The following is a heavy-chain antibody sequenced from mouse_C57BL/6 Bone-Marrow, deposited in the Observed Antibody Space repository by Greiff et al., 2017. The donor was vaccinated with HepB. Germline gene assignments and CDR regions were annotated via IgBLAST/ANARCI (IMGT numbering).Heavy chain of an antibody. CDR3: ARNHYGSSYRFAY. Sequence: QVQLQQSGPGLVQPSQSLSITCTVSGFSLTSYGVHWVRQSPGKGLEWLGVIWSGGSTDYNAAFISRLSISKDNSKSQVFFKMNSLQADDTAIYDCARNHYGSSYRFAYWGQGTLVTVSA. V-gene: IGHV2-2*01. D-gene: IGHD1-1*01. CDR1: GFSLTSYG. CDR2: IWSGGST. J-gene: IGHJ3*01.